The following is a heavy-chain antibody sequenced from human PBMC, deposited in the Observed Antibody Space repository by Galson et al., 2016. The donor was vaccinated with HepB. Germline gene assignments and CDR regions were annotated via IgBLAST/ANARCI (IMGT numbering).Heavy chain of an antibody. Sequence: SLRLSCAASGFIFSSYGMHWVRQAPGKGLEWVAVISFDGSDKYYADSVNGRFTISRDNSKNTLYLQMNSLRHEDTALDYCAKGGEGGGTFLDYWGQGTLVTVSS. CDR2: ISFDGSDK. CDR1: GFIFSSYG. J-gene: IGHJ4*02. D-gene: IGHD2-15*01. V-gene: IGHV3-30*18. CDR3: AKGGEGGGTFLDY.